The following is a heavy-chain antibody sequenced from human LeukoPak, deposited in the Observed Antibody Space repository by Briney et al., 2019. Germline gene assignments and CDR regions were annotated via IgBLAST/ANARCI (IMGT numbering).Heavy chain of an antibody. D-gene: IGHD5-24*01. CDR2: INHSGST. CDR1: GGSISNFY. J-gene: IGHJ4*02. V-gene: IGHV4-34*01. CDR3: ARERQSLFDY. Sequence: SETLSLTCTVSGGSISNFYWHWIRQSPGKGLEWIGEINHSGSTYYNPSLKSRVTISVDRSKNQFSLKLSSVTAADTAVYYRARERQSLFDYWGQGTLVTVSS.